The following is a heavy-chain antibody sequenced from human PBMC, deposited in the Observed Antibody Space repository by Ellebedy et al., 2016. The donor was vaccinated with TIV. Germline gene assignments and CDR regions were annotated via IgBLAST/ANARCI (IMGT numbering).Heavy chain of an antibody. CDR3: ARDPVGVGPAFDI. CDR2: ITESGGNT. D-gene: IGHD4-23*01. CDR1: GLTFSSHA. J-gene: IGHJ3*02. Sequence: GESLKISCAASGLTFSSHAMSWVRQAPGKGLEWVSSITESGGNTYYADSVKGRFTISRDNFKDPLYLQANSLRAEDTAVYYCARDPVGVGPAFDIWGQGTMVTVSS. V-gene: IGHV3-23*01.